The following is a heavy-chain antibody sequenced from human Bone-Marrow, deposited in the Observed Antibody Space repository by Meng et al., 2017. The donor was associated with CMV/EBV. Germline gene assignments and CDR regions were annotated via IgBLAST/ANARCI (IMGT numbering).Heavy chain of an antibody. V-gene: IGHV3-23*01. CDR1: VFTFSNYA. Sequence: CAASVFTFSNYAMTWVRQAHGKVLDWVSGISCSGGITYYADSVKGRFTISRDNSKSTLYLQMNSLRAEDTAVYYCHLGTLGSGPSDYWGQGTLVTVSS. CDR2: ISCSGGIT. D-gene: IGHD3-10*01. CDR3: HLGTLGSGPSDY. J-gene: IGHJ4*02.